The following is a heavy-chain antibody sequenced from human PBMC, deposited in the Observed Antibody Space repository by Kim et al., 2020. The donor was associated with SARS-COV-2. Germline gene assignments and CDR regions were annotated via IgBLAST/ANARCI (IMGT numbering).Heavy chain of an antibody. V-gene: IGHV3-30*01. CDR2: SNQ. Sequence: SNQYNAASVKGRFTISRDNSKNTLYLQMNSLRAEDTAVYYCARGPGAALDYWGQGTLVTVSS. J-gene: IGHJ4*02. CDR3: ARGPGAALDY. D-gene: IGHD6-13*01.